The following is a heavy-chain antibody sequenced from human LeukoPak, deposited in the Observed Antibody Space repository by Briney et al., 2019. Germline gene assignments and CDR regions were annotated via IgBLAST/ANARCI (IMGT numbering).Heavy chain of an antibody. CDR1: GFAFWSHG. J-gene: IGHJ6*02. V-gene: IGHV3-30*02. CDR3: TKDRGYSFIGAMDA. CDR2: VWYDGSNK. D-gene: IGHD5-12*01. Sequence: PGGSLRLSCVASGFAFWSHGMLWVRQVPGQGLQWVASVWYDGSNKYYADFAQGRFIISRDNPKNTLYLEMNSLRVEDTAVYFCTKDRGYSFIGAMDAWGQGTTVSVSS.